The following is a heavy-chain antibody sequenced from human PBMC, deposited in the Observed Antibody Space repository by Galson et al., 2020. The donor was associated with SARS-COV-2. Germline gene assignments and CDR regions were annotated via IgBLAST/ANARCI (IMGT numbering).Heavy chain of an antibody. D-gene: IGHD3-16*01. Sequence: GESLKISCKGSGYTFTNYWIGWVRQMPGKGLEWMGIIYPGDSETRYSPSFQGQVTISADTSITTAYLQWSSLKASDTAIYYCARHDMADTLGVAYWGQGNQVTVSS. J-gene: IGHJ4*02. V-gene: IGHV5-51*01. CDR2: IYPGDSET. CDR3: ARHDMADTLGVAY. CDR1: GYTFTNYW.